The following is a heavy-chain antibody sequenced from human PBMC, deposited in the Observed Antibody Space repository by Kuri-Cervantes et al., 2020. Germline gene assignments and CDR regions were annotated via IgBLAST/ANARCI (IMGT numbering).Heavy chain of an antibody. V-gene: IGHV1-18*01. J-gene: IGHJ4*02. CDR2: ISAYTGDT. D-gene: IGHD3-10*01. CDR3: ARGGPTGSGSYAWA. Sequence: ASVKVSCKASRNTFTNYGVSWVRQAPGQGLEWMGWISAYTGDTNYAQKLQDRVTMTTDTSKSIAYMGLRSLRSDDTAVYYCARGGPTGSGSYAWAWGQGTLVTVSS. CDR1: RNTFTNYG.